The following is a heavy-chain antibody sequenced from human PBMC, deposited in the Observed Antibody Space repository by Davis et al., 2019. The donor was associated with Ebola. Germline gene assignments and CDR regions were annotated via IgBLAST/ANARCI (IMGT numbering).Heavy chain of an antibody. J-gene: IGHJ4*02. CDR2: INHRGYT. D-gene: IGHD3-3*01. Sequence: SETLSLTCAVYGGSFKGYYWSWIRQPPGKGLEWIGEINHRGYTNYNPSLKSRVTISVDTSKNQFSLKMSSVTAADTAVYYCARSRTIFGVVIMWPSFDYWGQGTLVTVSS. V-gene: IGHV4-34*01. CDR3: ARSRTIFGVVIMWPSFDY. CDR1: GGSFKGYY.